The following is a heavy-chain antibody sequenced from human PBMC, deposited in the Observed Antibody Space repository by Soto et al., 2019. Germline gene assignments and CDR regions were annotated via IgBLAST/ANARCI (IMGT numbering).Heavy chain of an antibody. D-gene: IGHD5-12*01. CDR2: ISPYTGNT. V-gene: IGHV1-18*01. CDR3: VMVDNSVTPTPKDV. Sequence: QVQLVQSGDEVKKPGASVKVSCKASGYIFVNYGIAWVRQAPRQGLEWMGWISPYTGNTHSASKVQGRLTMTTDTPTSTAYKDLGSLTSDDTAVYYCVMVDNSVTPTPKDVWGQGTTVTVSS. CDR1: GYIFVNYG. J-gene: IGHJ6*02.